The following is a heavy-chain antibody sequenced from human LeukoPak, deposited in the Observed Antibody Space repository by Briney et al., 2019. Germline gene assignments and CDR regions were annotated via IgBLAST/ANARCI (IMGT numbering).Heavy chain of an antibody. Sequence: GGSLRLSCAASGFTFSAYYMNWVRQAPGKGLEWVSSISSTTDYKVYADSLKGRFTISRDNAKNSLYLQMNSLRAEDTAVYYCARAKHIKMSTILDYWGQGTLVTVSS. V-gene: IGHV3-21*01. J-gene: IGHJ4*02. CDR3: ARAKHIKMSTILDY. CDR2: ISSTTDYK. CDR1: GFTFSAYY. D-gene: IGHD5-24*01.